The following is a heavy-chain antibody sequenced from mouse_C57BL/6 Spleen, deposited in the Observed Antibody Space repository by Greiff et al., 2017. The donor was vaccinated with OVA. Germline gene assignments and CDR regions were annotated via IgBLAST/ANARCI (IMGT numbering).Heavy chain of an antibody. CDR2: IYPGDGDT. Sequence: VQLQQSGPELVKPGASVKISCKASGYAFSSSWLNWVKQRPGKGLEWIGRIYPGDGDTNYNGKFKGKATLTADKSSSTAYMQLSSLTSEDSAVYFCARSQLGYWYFDVWGTGTTVTVSS. CDR1: GYAFSSSW. CDR3: ARSQLGYWYFDV. J-gene: IGHJ1*03. V-gene: IGHV1-82*01. D-gene: IGHD2-12*01.